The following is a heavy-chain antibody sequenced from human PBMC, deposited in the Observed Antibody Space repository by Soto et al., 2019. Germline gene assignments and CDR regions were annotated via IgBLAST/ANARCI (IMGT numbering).Heavy chain of an antibody. CDR1: GFTFRSYA. J-gene: IGHJ6*02. D-gene: IGHD2-15*01. Sequence: GESLKISCAASGFTFRSYAMSWVRQAPGKGPEWVSGISGSGGNTYFADSVKGRFTISRDNSKNTLHLQMNSLRAEDTAVYYCAKIPYPELPAGSKYGMDVWGQGTTVTVSS. V-gene: IGHV3-23*01. CDR3: AKIPYPELPAGSKYGMDV. CDR2: ISGSGGNT.